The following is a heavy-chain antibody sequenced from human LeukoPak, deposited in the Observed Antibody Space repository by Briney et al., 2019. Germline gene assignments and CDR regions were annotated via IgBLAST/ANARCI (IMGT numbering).Heavy chain of an antibody. D-gene: IGHD6-13*01. CDR1: GFTFSDYY. Sequence: GGSLRLSCAASGFTFSDYYMSWIRQAPGKGLEWVSYISTSGSTIYYAHSVKGRFTISRDNAKNSLYLQMNSLRAEDTAVYYCASAIAAASTNFDYWGQGTLVTVSS. J-gene: IGHJ4*02. CDR2: ISTSGSTI. V-gene: IGHV3-11*04. CDR3: ASAIAAASTNFDY.